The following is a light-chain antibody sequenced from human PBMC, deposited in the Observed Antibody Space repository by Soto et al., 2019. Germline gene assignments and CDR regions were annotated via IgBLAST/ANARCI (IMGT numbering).Light chain of an antibody. CDR3: SSYTTAGTYV. CDR1: SSDIGAYDY. J-gene: IGLJ1*01. CDR2: EVS. V-gene: IGLV2-14*01. Sequence: QSALTQPASVSGSPGQSITISCTGTSSDIGAYDYVSWYQQHPGKAPKLMIFEVSDRPSGASIRFSGSKSGNTASLTISGLQTEDEADYYCSSYTTAGTYVFGPGTKLTVL.